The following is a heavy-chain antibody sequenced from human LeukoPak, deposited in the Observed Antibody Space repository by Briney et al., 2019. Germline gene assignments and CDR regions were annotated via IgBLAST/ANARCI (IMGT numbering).Heavy chain of an antibody. CDR1: GFTFSSTS. V-gene: IGHV3-23*01. CDR3: ARDKYLGHYGMDV. CDR2: TVGGGDGT. Sequence: GGSLRLSCAASGFTFSSTSMSWVRQAPGKGLEWVAVTVGGGDGTYYADSVKGRFTISRDNSKNTLYLQMNSLRAEDTAVYYCARDKYLGHYGMDVWGQGTTVTVSS. D-gene: IGHD2/OR15-2a*01. J-gene: IGHJ6*02.